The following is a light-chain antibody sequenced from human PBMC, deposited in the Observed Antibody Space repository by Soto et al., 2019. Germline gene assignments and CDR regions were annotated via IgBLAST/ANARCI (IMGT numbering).Light chain of an antibody. J-gene: IGKJ4*01. CDR1: QSVSSS. CDR2: GAS. V-gene: IGKV3-15*01. CDR3: QQYEKWPSLT. Sequence: EIVMTQSPGTLSVSPGERATLSCRASQSVSSSLAWYQQKPGQAPRLLIYGASTRATGIPDRFSGSGSGTEFTLTISSLQSEDFAVYYCQQYEKWPSLTFGGGTKVEIK.